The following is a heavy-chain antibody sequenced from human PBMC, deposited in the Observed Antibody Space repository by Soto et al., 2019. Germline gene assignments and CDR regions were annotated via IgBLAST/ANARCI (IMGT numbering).Heavy chain of an antibody. CDR2: IIPIFGTA. CDR3: ASHHLPGYDSSGGNAFDI. Sequence: SVKVSCKASGGTFSSYTISWVRQAPGQGLEWMGGIIPIFGTANYAQKFQGRVTITADESTSTAYMELSSLRSEDTAVYYCASHHLPGYDSSGGNAFDIWGQGTMVTVSS. V-gene: IGHV1-69*13. D-gene: IGHD3-22*01. CDR1: GGTFSSYT. J-gene: IGHJ3*02.